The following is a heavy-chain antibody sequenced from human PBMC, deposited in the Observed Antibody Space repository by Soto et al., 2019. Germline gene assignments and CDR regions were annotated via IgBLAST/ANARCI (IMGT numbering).Heavy chain of an antibody. CDR3: AKEQAHSQADTSSIFDY. CDR2: ISGSGGST. V-gene: IGHV3-23*01. Sequence: VGSLRLSCAASGFTFSNYPMTWVRQAPGKGLEWVTSISGSGGSTYYPDSVKGRFTISRDNSKNTFFLHMNSLRAEDTAVYYCAKEQAHSQADTSSIFDYWGQGTLVTVSS. CDR1: GFTFSNYP. D-gene: IGHD2-2*01. J-gene: IGHJ4*02.